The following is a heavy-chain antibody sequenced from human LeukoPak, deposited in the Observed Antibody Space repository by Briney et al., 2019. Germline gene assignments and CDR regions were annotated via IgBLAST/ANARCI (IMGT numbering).Heavy chain of an antibody. CDR1: GYTFTVYY. Sequence: ASVKVSCKASGYTFTVYYIHWVRRAPEQGLEWMGWINPNIGGTNYAQNFQGWVTMTRDTSMSTAYMQLSRLTSDDPAVYYCARTKGVAGTEFFHYWGQGTLVTVSS. D-gene: IGHD6-19*01. CDR2: INPNIGGT. J-gene: IGHJ1*01. CDR3: ARTKGVAGTEFFHY. V-gene: IGHV1-2*04.